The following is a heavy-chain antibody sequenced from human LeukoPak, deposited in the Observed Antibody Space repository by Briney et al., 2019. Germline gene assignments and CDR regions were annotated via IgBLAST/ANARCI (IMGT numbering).Heavy chain of an antibody. D-gene: IGHD6-13*01. J-gene: IGHJ6*03. Sequence: SVKVSCKASGYSFTSHYMHWVRQAPGQGLEWMGGIIPIFGTANYAQKFQGRVTITADKSTSTAYMELSSLRSEDTAVYYCARAGTGDYYYYYYMDVWGKGTTVTVSS. CDR3: ARAGTGDYYYYYYMDV. V-gene: IGHV1-69*06. CDR1: GYSFTSHY. CDR2: IIPIFGTA.